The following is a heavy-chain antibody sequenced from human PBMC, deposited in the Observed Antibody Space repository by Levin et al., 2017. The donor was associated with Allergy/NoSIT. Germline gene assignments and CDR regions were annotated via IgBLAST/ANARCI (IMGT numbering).Heavy chain of an antibody. V-gene: IGHV4-34*01. CDR3: GAVGGFSYYGMDV. D-gene: IGHD3-16*01. J-gene: IGHJ6*02. Sequence: PSETLSLTCAVYGVSFSDYYWSWIRQPPGKGLEWIGEINHSGSTIYNPSLKSRVTISVDTSKNQFFLKVTSVTAADTAVYYCGAVGGFSYYGMDVWGQGTTVTVSS. CDR1: GVSFSDYY. CDR2: INHSGST.